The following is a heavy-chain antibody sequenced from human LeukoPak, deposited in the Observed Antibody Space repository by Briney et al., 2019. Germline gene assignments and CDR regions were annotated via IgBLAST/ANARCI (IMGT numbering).Heavy chain of an antibody. CDR2: ISGSGGST. Sequence: VGSLRLSCAASVFTLSSYAMSGVRQAPGKGREWVSAISGSGGSTYYADSVKGRFTISRDNSKNTLYLQMNSLRAEDTAVYYCAGEPKGYDSSGYYYVPQDYFDYWGQGTLVTVSS. V-gene: IGHV3-23*01. J-gene: IGHJ4*02. D-gene: IGHD3-22*01. CDR3: AGEPKGYDSSGYYYVPQDYFDY. CDR1: VFTLSSYA.